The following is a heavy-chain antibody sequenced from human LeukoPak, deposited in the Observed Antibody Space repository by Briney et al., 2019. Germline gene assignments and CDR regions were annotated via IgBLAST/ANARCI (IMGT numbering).Heavy chain of an antibody. V-gene: IGHV3-48*02. J-gene: IGHJ5*02. CDR1: GFNFSTYS. CDR3: ASRRSGFDP. CDR2: ISSGGKSI. Sequence: GGSLRLSCGASGFNFSTYSMNWARQAPGKGLEWVSYISSGGKSIAYADSVKGRFTISRDNAKNLLYLQLNSLRDEDTAVYYCASRRSGFDPWGQGTLVTVSS.